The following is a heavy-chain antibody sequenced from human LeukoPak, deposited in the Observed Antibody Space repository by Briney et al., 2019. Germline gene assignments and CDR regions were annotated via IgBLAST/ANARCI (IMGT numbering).Heavy chain of an antibody. D-gene: IGHD3-22*01. Sequence: SETLSLTCTVSGGSISSGDYYWSWIRQPPGKGLEWIGYIYYSGSTYYNPSLKSRVTISVDTSKNQFSLKLSSVTAADTAVYYCASQYYYDSSGSPSFDYWGQGTLVTVSS. CDR1: GGSISSGDYY. J-gene: IGHJ4*02. CDR2: IYYSGST. V-gene: IGHV4-30-4*01. CDR3: ASQYYYDSSGSPSFDY.